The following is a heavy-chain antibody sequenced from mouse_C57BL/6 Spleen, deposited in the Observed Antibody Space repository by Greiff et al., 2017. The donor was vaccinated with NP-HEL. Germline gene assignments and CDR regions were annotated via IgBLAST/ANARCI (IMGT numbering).Heavy chain of an antibody. J-gene: IGHJ4*01. V-gene: IGHV1-74*01. CDR3: AIGRGNRAMDY. CDR1: GYTFTSYW. Sequence: VKLQQSGAELVKPGASVKVSCKASGYTFTSYWMHWVKQRPGQGLAWIGRIHPSDSDTNYNQKFKGKATLTGDKSSRTAYMQLSSLTSEDSAVYYWAIGRGNRAMDYWGQGTSVTVSS. CDR2: IHPSDSDT. D-gene: IGHD2-1*01.